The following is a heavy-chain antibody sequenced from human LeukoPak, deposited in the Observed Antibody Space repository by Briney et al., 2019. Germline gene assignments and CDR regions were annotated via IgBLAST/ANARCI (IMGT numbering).Heavy chain of an antibody. CDR1: GGTFSSYA. CDR3: AIRRSNYDPDYYYYYYMDV. D-gene: IGHD4-11*01. V-gene: IGHV1-69*06. J-gene: IGHJ6*03. CDR2: IIPIFGTA. Sequence: GSSVKVSCKASGGTFSSYAISWVRQAPGQGLEWMGGIIPIFGTANYAQKFQGRVTITADKSTSTAYMELSNLRSEDTAVYYCAIRRSNYDPDYYYYYYMDVWGKGTTVTVSS.